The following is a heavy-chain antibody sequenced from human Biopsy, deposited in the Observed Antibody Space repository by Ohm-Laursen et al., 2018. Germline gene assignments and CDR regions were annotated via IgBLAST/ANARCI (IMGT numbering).Heavy chain of an antibody. Sequence: SLRLSCSAAGFSFTSYTMNWVRQVPGKGLEWVSSITSRSSYKYYADSVKGRFTISRDNAKNSLYLQMNSLRAEDTAVYFCASLGLVWFGELLSVPFGMDVWGQGTTVTVSS. D-gene: IGHD3-10*01. CDR1: GFSFTSYT. J-gene: IGHJ6*02. V-gene: IGHV3-21*01. CDR2: ITSRSSYK. CDR3: ASLGLVWFGELLSVPFGMDV.